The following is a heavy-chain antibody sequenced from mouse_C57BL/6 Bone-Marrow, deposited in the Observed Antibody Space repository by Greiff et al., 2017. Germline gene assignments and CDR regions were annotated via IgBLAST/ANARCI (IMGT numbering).Heavy chain of an antibody. CDR3: ARPFDYYGSSYHYFDY. CDR2: ILPGSGST. Sequence: QVQLKESGAELMKPGASVKLSCKSTGYTFTGYWIEWVKQRPGHGLEWLGEILPGSGSTNYNEKFKGKATFTADTSSNTAYMQLISLTTEDSAIYYCARPFDYYGSSYHYFDYWGQGTTLTGSS. D-gene: IGHD1-1*01. J-gene: IGHJ2*01. V-gene: IGHV1-9*01. CDR1: GYTFTGYW.